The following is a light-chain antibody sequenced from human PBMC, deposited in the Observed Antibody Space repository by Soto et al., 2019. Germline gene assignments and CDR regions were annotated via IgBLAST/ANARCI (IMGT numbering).Light chain of an antibody. CDR1: SSNIGNNY. CDR3: GTWDSSLSAWV. J-gene: IGLJ3*02. CDR2: DNN. Sequence: QSVLTQPPSVSAAPGQKVTISCSGSSSNIGNNYVSWYQQLPGTAPQLLIYDNNQRPSGIPDRFSGSKSGTSATLGITGLLAGDEADYYCGTWDSSLSAWVFGGGTKLTVL. V-gene: IGLV1-51*01.